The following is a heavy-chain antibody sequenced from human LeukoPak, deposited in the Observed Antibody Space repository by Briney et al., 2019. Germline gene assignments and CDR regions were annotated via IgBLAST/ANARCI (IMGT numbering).Heavy chain of an antibody. D-gene: IGHD1-1*01. CDR3: QVRASASLGL. V-gene: IGHV3-74*01. CDR2: MNSAGTTI. CDR1: GFTISGFW. Sequence: GSLRLSCAASGFTISGFWMHWVRQVPGEGLVWVARMNSAGTTINYADSVKGRFTISRDNVRNTLHLQMNNLSPEDTAVREVQVRASASLGLWGRGTLVTVS. J-gene: IGHJ4*01.